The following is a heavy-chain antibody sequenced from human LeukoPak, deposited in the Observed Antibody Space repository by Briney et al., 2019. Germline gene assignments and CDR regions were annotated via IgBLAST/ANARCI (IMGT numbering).Heavy chain of an antibody. D-gene: IGHD3-22*01. CDR2: ISSSSSTI. Sequence: GGSLRLSCAASGFTFSSYSMNWVRQAPGKGLEWVSYISSSSSTIYYADSVKGRFTISRDNAKNSLYLQMNTLRGEDTAVYYCARLADYDRSGYFDYWGQGTLVTVSS. CDR1: GFTFSSYS. V-gene: IGHV3-48*01. J-gene: IGHJ4*02. CDR3: ARLADYDRSGYFDY.